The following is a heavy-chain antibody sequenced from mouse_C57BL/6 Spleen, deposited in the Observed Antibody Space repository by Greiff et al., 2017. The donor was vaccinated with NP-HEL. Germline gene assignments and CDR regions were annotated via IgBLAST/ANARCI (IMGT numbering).Heavy chain of an antibody. J-gene: IGHJ1*03. V-gene: IGHV5-12*01. CDR2: ISNGGGST. Sequence: EVQVVESGGGLVQPGGSLKLSCAASGFTFSDYYMYWVRQTPEKRLEWVAYISNGGGSTYYPDTVKGRFTISRDNAKNTLYLQMSRLKSEDTAMYYCARRRDYYGSFWYFDVWGTGTTVTVSS. CDR3: ARRRDYYGSFWYFDV. D-gene: IGHD1-1*01. CDR1: GFTFSDYY.